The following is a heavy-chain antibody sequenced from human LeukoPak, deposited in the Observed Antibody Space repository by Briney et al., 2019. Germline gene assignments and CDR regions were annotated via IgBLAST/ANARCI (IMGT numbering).Heavy chain of an antibody. V-gene: IGHV1-46*01. Sequence: ASVRVSCKTSGYTFTGYYIHWVRQAPGQGLEWRGLINPSGGRTNYAQKFQGRVTMTRDMSTSTVYMELSSLRSEDTAMYYCTRALPHRRLMDTTMEQHWFDPWGQGTLVTVSS. CDR3: TRALPHRRLMDTTMEQHWFDP. CDR1: GYTFTGYY. J-gene: IGHJ5*02. D-gene: IGHD5-18*01. CDR2: INPSGGRT.